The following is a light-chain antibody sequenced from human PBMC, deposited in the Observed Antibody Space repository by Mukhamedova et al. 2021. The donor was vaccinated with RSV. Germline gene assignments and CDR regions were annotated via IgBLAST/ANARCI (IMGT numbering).Light chain of an antibody. CDR2: AAS. Sequence: WYQRRVHGRVPKLLIYAASALKSGVSSRFSGSASGTDFTLTISSLQPEDAATYYCQKYSSGSPFTFGQGTRLEIK. J-gene: IGKJ5*01. V-gene: IGKV1-27*01. CDR3: QKYSSGSPFT.